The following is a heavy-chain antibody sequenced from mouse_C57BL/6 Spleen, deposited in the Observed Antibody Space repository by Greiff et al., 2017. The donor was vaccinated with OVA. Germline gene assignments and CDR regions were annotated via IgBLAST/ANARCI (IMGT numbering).Heavy chain of an antibody. V-gene: IGHV3-6*01. CDR2: ISYDGSN. D-gene: IGHD2-4*01. CDR1: GYSITSGYY. J-gene: IGHJ3*01. CDR3: ASPFYYDYDVFAY. Sequence: ESGPGLVKPSQSLSLTCSVTGYSITSGYYWNWIRQFPGNKLEWMGYISYDGSNNYNPSLKNRISITRDTSKNQFFLKLNSVTTEDTATYYCASPFYYDYDVFAYWGQGTLVTVSA.